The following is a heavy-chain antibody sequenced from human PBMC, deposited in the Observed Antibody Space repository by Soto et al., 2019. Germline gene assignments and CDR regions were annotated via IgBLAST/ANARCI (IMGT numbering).Heavy chain of an antibody. CDR3: AKDQDTAVASTNNRFDP. CDR1: GFSFTSSS. J-gene: IGHJ5*02. V-gene: IGHV1-58*01. CDR2: IVVGTGHT. D-gene: IGHD6-19*01. Sequence: SVKVSCKASGFSFTSSSVQWVRQARGQRLEWIGWIVVGTGHTNYAQKFQERVTISTDMSTNTAYMEVNSLRVEDTAVYYCAKDQDTAVASTNNRFDPWGQGTLVTVSS.